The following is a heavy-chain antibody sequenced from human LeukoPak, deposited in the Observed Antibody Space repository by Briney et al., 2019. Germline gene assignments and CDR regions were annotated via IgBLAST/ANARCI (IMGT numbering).Heavy chain of an antibody. D-gene: IGHD1-14*01. V-gene: IGHV4-39*07. J-gene: IGHJ6*04. CDR1: GGSISSSSYY. Sequence: SETLSLTCTVSGGSISSSSYYWGWIRQPPGKGLEWIGSIYYSGSTYYNPSLKSRVTISVDTSKNQFSLKLSSVTAADTAVYYCARGLRKQKSLDVWGKGTTVTVSS. CDR2: IYYSGST. CDR3: ARGLRKQKSLDV.